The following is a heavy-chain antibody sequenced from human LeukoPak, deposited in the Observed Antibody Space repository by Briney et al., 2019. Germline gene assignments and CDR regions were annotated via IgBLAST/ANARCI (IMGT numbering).Heavy chain of an antibody. CDR3: ARRTWGAADYFDY. CDR1: GGSLSGYY. J-gene: IGHJ4*02. D-gene: IGHD6-13*01. Sequence: PSETLSLTCAVYGGSLSGYYWSWIRQPPGKGLEWIGYIYYSGSTNYNPSLKSRVTISVDTSKNQFSLKLSSVTAADTAVYYCARRTWGAADYFDYWGQGTLVTVSS. CDR2: IYYSGST. V-gene: IGHV4-59*01.